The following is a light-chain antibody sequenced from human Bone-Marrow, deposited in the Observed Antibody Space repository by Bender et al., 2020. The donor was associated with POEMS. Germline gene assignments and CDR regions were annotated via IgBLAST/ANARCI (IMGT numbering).Light chain of an antibody. J-gene: IGLJ1*01. V-gene: IGLV2-8*01. CDR1: SSVVGDYDY. Sequence: QSALTQPASVSGSPGQSITISCTGFSSVVGDYDYVSWYQQRPDKAPKLMIYEVSQRPSGVPDRFSGSKSGNTASLTVSGLQPEDEADYYCASYAGSKHVFGTGTQVTVL. CDR3: ASYAGSKHV. CDR2: EVS.